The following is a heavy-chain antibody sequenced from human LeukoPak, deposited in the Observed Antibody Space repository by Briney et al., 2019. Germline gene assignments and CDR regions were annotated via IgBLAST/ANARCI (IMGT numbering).Heavy chain of an antibody. CDR2: IYYSGST. CDR1: GGSISSGGYY. V-gene: IGHV4-31*03. Sequence: SETLSLTCTVSGGSISSGGYYWSWIHQHPGKGLEGIGYIYYSGSTYYNPSLKSRVTISVDTSKNQFSLKLSSVTAADTAVYYCASQGANQYYYYGMDVWGQGTTVTVSS. J-gene: IGHJ6*02. CDR3: ASQGANQYYYYGMDV.